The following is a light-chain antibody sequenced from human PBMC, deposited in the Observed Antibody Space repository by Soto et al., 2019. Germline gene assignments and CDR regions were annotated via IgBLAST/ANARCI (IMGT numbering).Light chain of an antibody. Sequence: EIVLTQSPGTLSLSPGEGATVSCRVSQSINSKSLVWYQRKFGQAPRLLIYNTSSRATGIPDRFSGNGSGTDFTLSISRLEPEDFGVYYCQHYGGSFIFGPGTKVDFK. CDR1: QSINSKS. CDR2: NTS. V-gene: IGKV3-20*01. J-gene: IGKJ3*01. CDR3: QHYGGSFI.